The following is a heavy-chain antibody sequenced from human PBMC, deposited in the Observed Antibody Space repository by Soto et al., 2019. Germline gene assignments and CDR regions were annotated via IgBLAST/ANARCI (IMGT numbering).Heavy chain of an antibody. CDR1: GGSISSSNW. CDR3: ARKGGQQLVRLYYYYGMDV. D-gene: IGHD6-13*01. CDR2: IYHSGST. J-gene: IGHJ6*02. V-gene: IGHV4-4*02. Sequence: SETLSLTCAVSGGSISSSNWWSWVRQPPGKGLEWIGEIYHSGSTNYNPSLKSRVTISVVKSKNQFSLKLSSVTAADTAVYYCARKGGQQLVRLYYYYGMDVWGQGTTVTVSS.